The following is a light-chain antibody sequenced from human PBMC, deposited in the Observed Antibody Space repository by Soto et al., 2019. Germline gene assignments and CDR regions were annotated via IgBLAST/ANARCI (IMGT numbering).Light chain of an antibody. CDR2: EVS. J-gene: IGLJ1*01. Sequence: SVLPQTASVAVSVGHSITISCTGTRSDVGNYKYVSWYQQHPGQAPQLMLYEVSNRPLGLSKRFSGSKFGNPAPLDISGLQAEDETDYYCFSYTSSGTYVLGTGTKV. CDR1: RSDVGNYKY. CDR3: FSYTSSGTYV. V-gene: IGLV2-14*01.